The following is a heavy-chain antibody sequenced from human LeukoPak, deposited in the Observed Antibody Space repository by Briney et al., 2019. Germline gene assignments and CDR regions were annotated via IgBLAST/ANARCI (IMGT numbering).Heavy chain of an antibody. CDR2: ISPDGTYT. J-gene: IGHJ4*02. Sequence: GGSLRLSCAASGFTFNTFWMHWVRHAPGKGLVWVSRISPDGTYTAYDDSVRGRFTISRDNSKNTLYLQMNSLRAEDTAVYYCAKDALGAAGTYWGQGTLVTVSS. CDR1: GFTFNTFW. V-gene: IGHV3-74*01. D-gene: IGHD6-13*01. CDR3: AKDALGAAGTY.